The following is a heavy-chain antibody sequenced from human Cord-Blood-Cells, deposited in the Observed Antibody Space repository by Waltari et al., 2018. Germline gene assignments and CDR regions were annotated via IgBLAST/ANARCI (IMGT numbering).Heavy chain of an antibody. CDR2: IIPIFGTA. CDR3: ARDVPTFSSSWYTTDAFDI. CDR1: GGTFSSYA. D-gene: IGHD6-13*01. J-gene: IGHJ3*02. Sequence: QVQLVQSGAEVKKPGSSVKVSCKASGGTFSSYAISWVRQAPGQGLEWMGGIIPIFGTANYAQKFQGRVTITADKSTSTAYMELSSLRSEDTAVYYCARDVPTFSSSWYTTDAFDIWGQGTMVTVSS. V-gene: IGHV1-69*06.